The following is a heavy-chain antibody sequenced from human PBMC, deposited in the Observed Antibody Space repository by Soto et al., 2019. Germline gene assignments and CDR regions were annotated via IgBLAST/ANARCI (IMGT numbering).Heavy chain of an antibody. Sequence: QVQLQESGPGLVKPSETLSLTCTVSGGSVRSGSYYWSWIRQSPGKGLEWIGYIYYSGSTKYNPSLKSRVTISVDTSKNQFSLKLSSVTAADTAVYYCARDRFSGYYYYSGMDVWGQGTTVTVSS. V-gene: IGHV4-61*01. D-gene: IGHD1-26*01. CDR3: ARDRFSGYYYYSGMDV. CDR1: GGSVRSGSYY. J-gene: IGHJ6*02. CDR2: IYYSGST.